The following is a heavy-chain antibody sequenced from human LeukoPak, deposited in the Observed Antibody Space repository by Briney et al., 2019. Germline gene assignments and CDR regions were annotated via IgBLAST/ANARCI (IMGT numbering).Heavy chain of an antibody. Sequence: SETLSLTCTVSGGSISSGDYYWSWIRQLPGKGLEWIGYIYYSGSTYYNPSLKSRVTISVDTSKHQFSLKLSSVTAADTAVYYCAREPVFDGNFDYWGQGTLVTVSS. CDR3: AREPVFDGNFDY. CDR1: GGSISSGDYY. J-gene: IGHJ4*02. V-gene: IGHV4-30-4*01. D-gene: IGHD3-9*01. CDR2: IYYSGST.